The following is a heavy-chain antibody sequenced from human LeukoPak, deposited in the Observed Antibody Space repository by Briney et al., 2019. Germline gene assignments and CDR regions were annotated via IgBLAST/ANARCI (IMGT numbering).Heavy chain of an antibody. V-gene: IGHV3-11*01. Sequence: GGSLRLSCAASGFTFSDYYRSWIRQAPGKGLEWVSYISSSGSTIYYADSVKGRFTISRDNAKNSLYLQMNSLRAEDTAVYYCARRWVAGTIDYWGQGTLVTVSS. CDR1: GFTFSDYY. J-gene: IGHJ4*02. CDR3: ARRWVAGTIDY. CDR2: ISSSGSTI. D-gene: IGHD6-19*01.